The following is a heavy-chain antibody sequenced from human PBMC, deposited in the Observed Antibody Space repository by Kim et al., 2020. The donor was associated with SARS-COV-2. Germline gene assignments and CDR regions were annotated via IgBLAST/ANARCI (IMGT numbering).Heavy chain of an antibody. CDR1: GDSINGFF. V-gene: IGHV4-4*07. D-gene: IGHD6-13*01. Sequence: SETLSLTCTVSGDSINGFFWSWIRQPAGEGLEWIGRIYPSGSTHYNPSLRSRVTLSVDTSKNQFSLKLTSMTAADTAVYYCARDTGRWYEYWGQGTLVT. CDR2: IYPSGST. CDR3: ARDTGRWYEY. J-gene: IGHJ4*02.